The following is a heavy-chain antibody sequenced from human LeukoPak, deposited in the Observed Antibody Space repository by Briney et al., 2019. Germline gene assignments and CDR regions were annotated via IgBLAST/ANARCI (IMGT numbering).Heavy chain of an antibody. CDR3: ARRYCSSTSCKFDF. V-gene: IGHV1-69*04. CDR1: EAIFTSYA. Sequence: SVKFSCKPPEAIFTSYATSWLRQAPGQGLEWMGRIIPILDIANYAQKLQGRVTITADKSTSTAYMELSNLRSEDTAVYYCARRYCSSTSCKFDFWGQGTLVTVSS. J-gene: IGHJ4*02. CDR2: IIPILDIA. D-gene: IGHD2-2*01.